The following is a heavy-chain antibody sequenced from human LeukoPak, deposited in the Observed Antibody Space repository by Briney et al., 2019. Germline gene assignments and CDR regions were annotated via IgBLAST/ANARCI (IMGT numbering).Heavy chain of an antibody. J-gene: IGHJ6*04. CDR2: INAGNGNT. Sequence: AASVTVSCKASGYTFTSYAMHWVRQAPGQRLEWMGWINAGNGNTKYSQKFQGRVTITRDTSASTAYMELSSLRSEDTAVYYCARDGLSTTGTTWEDYYYYGMDVWGKGTTVTASS. V-gene: IGHV1-3*01. CDR3: ARDGLSTTGTTWEDYYYYGMDV. CDR1: GYTFTSYA. D-gene: IGHD1-1*01.